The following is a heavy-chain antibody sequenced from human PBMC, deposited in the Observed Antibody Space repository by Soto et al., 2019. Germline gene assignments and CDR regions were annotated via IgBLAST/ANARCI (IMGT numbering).Heavy chain of an antibody. CDR3: ANFYSYGYYYYYGMDV. CDR1: GFTFSSYA. Sequence: PGGSLRLSCAASGFTFSSYAMSWVRQAPGKGLEWVSAISGSGGSTYYADSVKGRFTISRDNSKNTLYLQMNSLRAEDTAVYYCANFYSYGYYYYYGMDVWGQGTTVTVSS. V-gene: IGHV3-23*01. D-gene: IGHD5-18*01. CDR2: ISGSGGST. J-gene: IGHJ6*02.